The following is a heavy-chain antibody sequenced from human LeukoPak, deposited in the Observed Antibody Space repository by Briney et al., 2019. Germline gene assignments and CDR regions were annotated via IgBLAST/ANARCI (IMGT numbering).Heavy chain of an antibody. CDR1: GFTFSSYG. D-gene: IGHD2-15*01. J-gene: IGHJ4*02. Sequence: GRSLRLSCAASGFTFSSYGMHWVRQAPGKGLEWVAVISYDGSNKYYADPVKGRFTISRDNSKNTLYLQMNSLRAEDTAVYYCAKDGGYCSGGSCYCDYWGQGTLVTVSS. V-gene: IGHV3-30*18. CDR3: AKDGGYCSGGSCYCDY. CDR2: ISYDGSNK.